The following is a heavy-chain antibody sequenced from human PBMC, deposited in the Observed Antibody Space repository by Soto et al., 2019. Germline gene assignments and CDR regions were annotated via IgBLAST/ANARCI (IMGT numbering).Heavy chain of an antibody. Sequence: ASEILSLTCTVSGVSITSHYWSWIRQPPGKGLEWIGYIYYSASTNYNPSLKSRVTISVDTSKNQFSLKLSSVTAADTAVYYCARDGAPVPDWGQGTLVTVSS. CDR3: ARDGAPVPD. CDR1: GVSITSHY. CDR2: IYYSAST. D-gene: IGHD1-26*01. J-gene: IGHJ4*02. V-gene: IGHV4-59*11.